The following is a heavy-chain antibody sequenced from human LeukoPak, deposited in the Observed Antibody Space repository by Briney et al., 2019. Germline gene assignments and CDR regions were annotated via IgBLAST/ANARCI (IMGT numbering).Heavy chain of an antibody. CDR1: GYTFTSYD. CDR3: AYTWTVSWRLDY. Sequence: ASVKVSCKASGYTFTSYDINWVRQATGQGLEWMGWMNPNSGNTGYAQKFQGRVTMTRNTSISTAYMELSSLRSEDTAVYYCAYTWTVSWRLDYWGQGTLVTVSS. D-gene: IGHD3/OR15-3a*01. CDR2: MNPNSGNT. V-gene: IGHV1-8*01. J-gene: IGHJ4*02.